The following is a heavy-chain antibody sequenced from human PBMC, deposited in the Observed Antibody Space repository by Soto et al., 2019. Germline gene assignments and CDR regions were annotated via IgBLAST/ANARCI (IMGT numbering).Heavy chain of an antibody. J-gene: IGHJ6*01. CDR2: IYWNDDK. Sequence: QITXXESAPTLVRPTQTLTLSCIFXGFSLSTGGVAVGXXXXXXXXALEWLELIYWNDDKLYSPSLKTRLTVTKDTSKNQVVLTMTNVDPVDTATYYCAHKLRYLDTLDVWGRGTTVTVSS. D-gene: IGHD3-9*01. V-gene: IGHV2-5*01. CDR1: GFSLSTGGVA. CDR3: AHKLRYLDTLDV.